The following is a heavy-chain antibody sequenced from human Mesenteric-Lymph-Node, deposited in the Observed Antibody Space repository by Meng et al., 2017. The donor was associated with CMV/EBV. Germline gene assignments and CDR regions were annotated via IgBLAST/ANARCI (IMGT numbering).Heavy chain of an antibody. CDR2: ISGSGGST. CDR3: AKTRGGSYYLIDY. J-gene: IGHJ4*02. CDR1: GFIVSNNY. Sequence: GGSLRLSCAASGFIVSNNYMSWVRQAPGKGLEWVSAISGSGGSTYYADSVKGRFTISRDNSKNTLYLQMNSLRAEDTAVYYCAKTRGGSYYLIDYWGQGTLVTVSS. V-gene: IGHV3-23*01. D-gene: IGHD1-26*01.